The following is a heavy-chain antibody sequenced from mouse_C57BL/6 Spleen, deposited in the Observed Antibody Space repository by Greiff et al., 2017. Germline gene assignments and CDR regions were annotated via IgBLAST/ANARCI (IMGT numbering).Heavy chain of an antibody. CDR3: ARRDGSSPGAY. CDR2: IYPGDGDT. V-gene: IGHV1-80*01. CDR1: GYAFSSYW. D-gene: IGHD1-1*01. Sequence: QVHVKQSGAELVKPGASVKISCKASGYAFSSYWMNWVKQRPGKGLEWIGQIYPGDGDTNYNGKFKGKATLTADKSSSTAYMQLSSLTSEDSAVYFCARRDGSSPGAYWGQGTLVTVSA. J-gene: IGHJ3*01.